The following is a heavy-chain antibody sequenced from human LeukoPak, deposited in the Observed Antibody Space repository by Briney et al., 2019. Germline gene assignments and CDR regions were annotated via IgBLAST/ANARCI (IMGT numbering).Heavy chain of an antibody. CDR1: GFSFSDYS. V-gene: IGHV3-48*01. J-gene: IGHJ6*04. CDR2: ISSGSSTI. CDR3: ARVYRNEEDFWTPNNYMDV. Sequence: PGGSLRLSCAASGFSFSDYSINWVRQAPGKGLEWVSFISSGSSTIDYSDSVKGRFTISRDNAKNSVYLQMNSLRAEDTAVYYCARVYRNEEDFWTPNNYMDVWGKGTTVTVSS. D-gene: IGHD3/OR15-3a*01.